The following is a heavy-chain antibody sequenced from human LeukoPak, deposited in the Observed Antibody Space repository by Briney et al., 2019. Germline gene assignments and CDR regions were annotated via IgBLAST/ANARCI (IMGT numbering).Heavy chain of an antibody. CDR1: GYSISSGNY. CDR2: IYHSGST. V-gene: IGHV4-38-2*02. Sequence: SETLSLTCSVSGYSISSGNYWGWIRLPPGKGLQWIGSIYHSGSTYYNPSLKSRVTISVDTSKNQFSLKLSSVTAADTAVYYCARDSSGWYHWFDPWGQGTLVTVSS. J-gene: IGHJ5*02. D-gene: IGHD6-19*01. CDR3: ARDSSGWYHWFDP.